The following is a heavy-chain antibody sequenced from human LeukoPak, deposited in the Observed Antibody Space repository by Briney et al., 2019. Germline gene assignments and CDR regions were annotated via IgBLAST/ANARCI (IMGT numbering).Heavy chain of an antibody. J-gene: IGHJ4*03. CDR3: ARDEGGSYLDY. D-gene: IGHD1-26*01. V-gene: IGHV1-46*01. Sequence: AAVKISCKASGYTFTSYYMHWVRQAPGQGLEWMGIINPSGGSTSYAQKIQGRVTMTRDTSTSTVYMELSSLRSEDTAVYYCARDEGGSYLDYWGQRTMVTVSS. CDR1: GYTFTSYY. CDR2: INPSGGST.